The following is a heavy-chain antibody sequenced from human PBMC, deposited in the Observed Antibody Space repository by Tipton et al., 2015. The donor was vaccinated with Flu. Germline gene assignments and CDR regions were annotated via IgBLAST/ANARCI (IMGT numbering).Heavy chain of an antibody. CDR2: IGPDGSTT. Sequence: GSLRLSCAASGFTFSSHWMYWVRQVPGKGLVWVSRIGPDGSTTNYEDSVEGRFTISSDSAKNTLYLQMNNLRAEDTTVYFCARGSNGWPGIDFWGQGTLVTVSP. V-gene: IGHV3-74*01. J-gene: IGHJ4*02. CDR1: GFTFSSHW. D-gene: IGHD6-19*01. CDR3: ARGSNGWPGIDF.